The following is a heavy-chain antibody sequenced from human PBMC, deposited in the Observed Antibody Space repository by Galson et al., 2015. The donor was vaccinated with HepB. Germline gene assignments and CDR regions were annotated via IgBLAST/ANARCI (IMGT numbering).Heavy chain of an antibody. CDR2: ISYDGSNK. V-gene: IGHV3-30*04. CDR1: GFTFSSYA. D-gene: IGHD3-10*01. Sequence: SLRLSCAASGFTFSSYAMHWVRQAPGKGLEWVAVISYDGSNKYYADSVKGRFTISRDNSKNTLYLQMNSLRAEDTAVYYCAPQRGLLGYNWFDPWGQGTLVTVSS. CDR3: APQRGLLGYNWFDP. J-gene: IGHJ5*02.